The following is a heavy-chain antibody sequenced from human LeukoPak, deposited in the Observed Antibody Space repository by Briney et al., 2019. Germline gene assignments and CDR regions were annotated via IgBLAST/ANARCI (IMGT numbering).Heavy chain of an antibody. J-gene: IGHJ4*02. CDR2: ISSSGSTI. CDR3: ARDRSVTAVAGTLDY. CDR1: GFTFSSYS. V-gene: IGHV3-48*04. Sequence: GGSLRLSCAASGFTFSSYSMNWVRQAPGKGLEWVSYISSSGSTIYYADSVKGRFTISRDNAKNSLYLQMNSLRAEDTAVYYCARDRSVTAVAGTLDYWGQGTLVTVSS. D-gene: IGHD6-19*01.